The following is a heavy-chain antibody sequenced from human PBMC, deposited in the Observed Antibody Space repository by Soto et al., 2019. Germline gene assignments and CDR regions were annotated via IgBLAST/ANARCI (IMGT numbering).Heavy chain of an antibody. D-gene: IGHD3-10*01. Sequence: EVQLVESGGGLVQPGGSLRLSCAVSGFIISTNYMSWVRQAPGKGLEWVSVIYSDGRTDYADSVQGRFTVSRDTSKNTLYHQIDILRGEDTAVYYWTRDSSYYGARRGVLDYWGQGTLVTVSS. CDR1: GFIISTNY. V-gene: IGHV3-66*01. CDR3: TRDSSYYGARRGVLDY. CDR2: IYSDGRT. J-gene: IGHJ4*02.